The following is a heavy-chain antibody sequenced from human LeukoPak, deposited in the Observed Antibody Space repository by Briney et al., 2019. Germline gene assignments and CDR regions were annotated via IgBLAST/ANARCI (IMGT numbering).Heavy chain of an antibody. CDR1: GFTFSSYG. D-gene: IGHD5-24*01. J-gene: IGHJ5*02. CDR3: ARGGAGYDP. V-gene: IGHV3-48*01. Sequence: PGGSLRLSCAASGFTFSSYGMTWVRQAPGKGLEWVSYISSSSSTIYYADSVKGRFTISRDNAKNSLYLQMNSLRAEDTAVYYCARGGAGYDPWGQGTLVTVSS. CDR2: ISSSSSTI.